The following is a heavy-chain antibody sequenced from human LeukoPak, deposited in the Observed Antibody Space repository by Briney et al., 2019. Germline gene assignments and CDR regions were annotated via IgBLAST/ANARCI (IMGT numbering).Heavy chain of an antibody. V-gene: IGHV3-7*01. CDR1: GFTFSSYW. Sequence: QPGGSLRLSCAASGFTFSSYWMSWVRQAPGKGLEWVANIKQDGSEKYYVDSVKGRFTISRDNAKNSLYLQMNSLRAEDTAVYYCATHGYSELRYFDWSTNEWGQGTLVTVSS. CDR3: ATHGYSELRYFDWSTNE. J-gene: IGHJ4*02. CDR2: IKQDGSEK. D-gene: IGHD3-9*01.